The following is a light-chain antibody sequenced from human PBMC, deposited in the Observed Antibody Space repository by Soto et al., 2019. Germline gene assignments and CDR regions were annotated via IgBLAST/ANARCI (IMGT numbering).Light chain of an antibody. CDR1: SSDVGGYNY. J-gene: IGLJ2*01. Sequence: QSALTQPASVSGSPGQSITISCTGTSSDVGGYNYVSWYQQHPGKAPKLMIYDVSNRPSGVSNRFSGSKSGNTDSLTISGLQAEDEADYYCSSYRRSSTPEVFGGGTKLTVL. CDR2: DVS. V-gene: IGLV2-14*01. CDR3: SSYRRSSTPEV.